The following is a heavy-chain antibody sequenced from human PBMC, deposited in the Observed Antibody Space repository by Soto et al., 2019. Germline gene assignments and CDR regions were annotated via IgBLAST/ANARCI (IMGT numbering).Heavy chain of an antibody. Sequence: KSSETLSLTCTVSGGYISSYYWSWIRQPAGTGLEWIGRIYTSGSTDYNPSLKSRVTMSVDTSKNQFSLKLSSVTAADTAVDYGARYRGTYDFWSGYFDGMDVWGQGXTVTVYS. CDR2: IYTSGST. CDR3: ARYRGTYDFWSGYFDGMDV. V-gene: IGHV4-4*07. D-gene: IGHD3-3*01. CDR1: GGYISSYY. J-gene: IGHJ6*02.